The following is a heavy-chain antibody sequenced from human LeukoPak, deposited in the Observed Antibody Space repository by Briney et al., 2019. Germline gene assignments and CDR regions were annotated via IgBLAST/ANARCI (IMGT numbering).Heavy chain of an antibody. J-gene: IGHJ4*02. V-gene: IGHV3-30*03. CDR3: ARALRENTALGY. CDR1: GFTFSSYS. Sequence: GGSLTLSCAASGFTFSSYSMNWVRQAPGKGLEWVAVISYDGSNKYYADSVKGRFTISRDNSKNTLYLQMNSLRAEDTAVYYCARALRENTALGYWGQGTLVTVSS. D-gene: IGHD3-16*01. CDR2: ISYDGSNK.